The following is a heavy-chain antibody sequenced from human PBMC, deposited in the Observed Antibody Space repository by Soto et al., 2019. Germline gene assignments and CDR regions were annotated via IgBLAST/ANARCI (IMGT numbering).Heavy chain of an antibody. Sequence: ASVKVSCKASGYTFTSYYMHWVRQAPGQGLEWMGIINPSGGSTSYAQKFQGRVTMTRDTPTSTVYMELSSLRSEDTAVYYCARAGSSGWYGGGAYYFDYWGQGTLVTAPQ. CDR1: GYTFTSYY. V-gene: IGHV1-46*01. CDR2: INPSGGST. D-gene: IGHD6-19*01. CDR3: ARAGSSGWYGGGAYYFDY. J-gene: IGHJ4*02.